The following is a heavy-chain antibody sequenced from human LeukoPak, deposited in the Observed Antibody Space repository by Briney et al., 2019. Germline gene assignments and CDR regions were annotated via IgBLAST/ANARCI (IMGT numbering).Heavy chain of an antibody. Sequence: PSETLSLTCTVSGGSIRSYYWSWIRQPPGKGLEWIGYIYYSGSTNYNPSLKSRVTISVDTSKNQFSLKLSSLTAADTAVYYCARQGAGVPFDYWGRGTLVTVSS. V-gene: IGHV4-59*08. J-gene: IGHJ4*02. CDR3: ARQGAGVPFDY. CDR2: IYYSGST. D-gene: IGHD3-10*01. CDR1: GGSIRSYY.